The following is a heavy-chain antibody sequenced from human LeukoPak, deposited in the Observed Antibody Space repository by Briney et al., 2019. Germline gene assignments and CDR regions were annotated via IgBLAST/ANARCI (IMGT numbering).Heavy chain of an antibody. V-gene: IGHV4-38-2*01. D-gene: IGHD3-22*01. CDR2: IYHSGST. Sequence: SETLSLTCAVSGYSISSGYYWGWIRQPPGKGLEWIGSIYHSGSTYYNPSLKSRVTVSVDTSKNQFSLKLSSVTAADTAVYYCARLGGYYGRYWGQGTLVTVSS. J-gene: IGHJ4*02. CDR3: ARLGGYYGRY. CDR1: GYSISSGYY.